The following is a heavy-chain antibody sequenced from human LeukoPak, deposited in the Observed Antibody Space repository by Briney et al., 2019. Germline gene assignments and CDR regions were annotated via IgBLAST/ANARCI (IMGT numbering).Heavy chain of an antibody. J-gene: IGHJ2*01. V-gene: IGHV3-23*01. D-gene: IGHD2-21*01. CDR1: GFTFSSYV. CDR2: ISGSGGST. Sequence: GGSLRLSCAASGFTFSSYVMSWVRQAPGKGLEWVSTISGSGGSTYYADSVKGRFTISRDNSKSTLYLQMNSLRVEDTAEYYCARSGGEGGWYFDLWGRGTLVTVSS. CDR3: ARSGGEGGWYFDL.